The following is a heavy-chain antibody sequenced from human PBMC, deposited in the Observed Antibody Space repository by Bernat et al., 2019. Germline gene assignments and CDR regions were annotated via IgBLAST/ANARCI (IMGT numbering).Heavy chain of an antibody. J-gene: IGHJ4*02. V-gene: IGHV3-21*01. D-gene: IGHD1-26*01. Sequence: EVQLVESGGGLVKPGGSLRLSCAASGFTFSGYGMNWVRQAPGKGLEWVSSITSHSSYIYYAASLKGRFTISRDNAKSSLYLQMNSLRAEDTAVYYCARDKSGSYYGAIDYWGQGTLLTVSS. CDR2: ITSHSSYI. CDR3: ARDKSGSYYGAIDY. CDR1: GFTFSGYG.